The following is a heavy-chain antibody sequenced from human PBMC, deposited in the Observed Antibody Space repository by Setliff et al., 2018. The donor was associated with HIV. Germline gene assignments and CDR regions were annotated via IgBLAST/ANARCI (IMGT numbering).Heavy chain of an antibody. V-gene: IGHV4-38-2*01. D-gene: IGHD1-26*01. CDR3: ARVPHRVVGTTTLLYHFDY. CDR1: GYSISSGYY. CDR2: IHHSGTT. Sequence: SETLSLTCAVSGYSISSGYYWAWIRQSPGKGQDWIGSIHHSGTTYYNPSLKSRVTISVDTTTNQVSLQVNSVTAVDTAVYYCARVPHRVVGTTTLLYHFDYWGLGTLVTVSS. J-gene: IGHJ4*02.